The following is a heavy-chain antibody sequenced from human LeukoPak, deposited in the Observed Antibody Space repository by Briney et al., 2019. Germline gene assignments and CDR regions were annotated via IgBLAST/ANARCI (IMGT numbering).Heavy chain of an antibody. CDR3: ARDLGSSSPPYGMDV. CDR1: GFTFSSYA. CDR2: ISYDGSNK. J-gene: IGHJ6*04. V-gene: IGHV3-30*04. Sequence: PAGGPLRLSCAASGFTFSSYAMHWVRQAPGKGLEWVAVISYDGSNKYYADSVKGRFTISRDNSKNTLYLQMNSLRAEDTAVYYCARDLGSSSPPYGMDVWGKGTTVTVSS. D-gene: IGHD6-13*01.